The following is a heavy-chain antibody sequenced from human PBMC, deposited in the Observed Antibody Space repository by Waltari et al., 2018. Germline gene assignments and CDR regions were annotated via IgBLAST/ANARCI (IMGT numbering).Heavy chain of an antibody. CDR1: GGTFSSYA. CDR3: ATPGTTGTTYAFDI. D-gene: IGHD1-1*01. J-gene: IGHJ3*02. Sequence: QVQLVQSGAEVKKPGSSVKVSCKASGGTFSSYAISWVRQAPGQGLAWMGGITHIYGTANNERKFKGRVTITTDESTSTAYMELSSLRSEDTAVYYCATPGTTGTTYAFDIWGQGTMVTVSS. V-gene: IGHV1-69*05. CDR2: ITHIYGTA.